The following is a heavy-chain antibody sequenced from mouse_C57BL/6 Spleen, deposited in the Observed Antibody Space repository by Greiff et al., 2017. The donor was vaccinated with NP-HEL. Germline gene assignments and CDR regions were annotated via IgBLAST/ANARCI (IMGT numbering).Heavy chain of an antibody. CDR1: GFNIKNTY. CDR3: ARDPNYYGSSPWYFDV. CDR2: IDPANGNN. D-gene: IGHD1-1*01. Sequence: EVQLQQSVAELVRPGASVKLSCTASGFNIKNTYMHWVKQRPEQGLEWIGRIDPANGNNKYAPKFQGNATITADTSSNTAYLQLSSLTSEDTAIYYCARDPNYYGSSPWYFDVWGTGTTVTVSS. J-gene: IGHJ1*03. V-gene: IGHV14-3*01.